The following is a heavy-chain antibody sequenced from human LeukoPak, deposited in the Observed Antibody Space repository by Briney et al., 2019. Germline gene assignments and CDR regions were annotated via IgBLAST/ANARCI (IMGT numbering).Heavy chain of an antibody. D-gene: IGHD6-19*01. V-gene: IGHV3-23*01. CDR2: ISGSGGST. CDR1: GFTFSSYA. Sequence: GGSLTLSCAASGFTFSSYAMSWVRQAPGKGLEWVSAISGSGGSTYYEDSVKGPFTISRDNSKNTLYLQMNSLRAEDTAVYYCAKEYVAVAGKDYWGQGTLVTVSS. CDR3: AKEYVAVAGKDY. J-gene: IGHJ4*02.